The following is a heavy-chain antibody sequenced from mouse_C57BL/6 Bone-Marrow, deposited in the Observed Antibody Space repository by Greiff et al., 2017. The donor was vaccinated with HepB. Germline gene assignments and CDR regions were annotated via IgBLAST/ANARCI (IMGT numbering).Heavy chain of an antibody. CDR3: ARHRLSVKNDYFDY. CDR1: GFTFSDYY. D-gene: IGHD6-2*01. J-gene: IGHJ2*01. CDR2: ISNGGGST. V-gene: IGHV5-12*01. Sequence: EVKLMESGGGLVQPGGSLKLSCAASGFTFSDYYMYWVRQTPEKRLEWVAYISNGGGSTYYPDTVKGRFTISRDNAKNTLYLQMSRLKSEDTAMYYCARHRLSVKNDYFDYWGQGTTLTVSS.